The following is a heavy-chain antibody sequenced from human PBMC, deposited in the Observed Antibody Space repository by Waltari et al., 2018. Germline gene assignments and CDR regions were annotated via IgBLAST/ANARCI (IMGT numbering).Heavy chain of an antibody. V-gene: IGHV1-18*01. CDR1: GYPVSNFG. D-gene: IGHD6-13*01. J-gene: IGHJ4*02. Sequence: QAQLVQSGAEVRKPGASVKVSCMASGYPVSNFGISWVRQAPGQGLEWMGWISAYNGNTKYAQKLHVRVTMTTDTSTSTAYMEPRSLRSDDTAMYYCARDTSFIASPGTPHYWGQGTLVTVSS. CDR2: ISAYNGNT. CDR3: ARDTSFIASPGTPHY.